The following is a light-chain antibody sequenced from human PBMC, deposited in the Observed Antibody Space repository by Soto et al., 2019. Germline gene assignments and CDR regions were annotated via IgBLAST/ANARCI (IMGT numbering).Light chain of an antibody. Sequence: EIVMTQSPSTLSVSPGQRATLACRASRSVSSNLAWYQQKPGQAPRPFIYGASTRATGIPARFSGSGSGTEFTLTISSLQSEDFAVYYCQQYNNWPWTFGQGTKVDIK. CDR3: QQYNNWPWT. CDR2: GAS. CDR1: RSVSSN. V-gene: IGKV3-15*01. J-gene: IGKJ1*01.